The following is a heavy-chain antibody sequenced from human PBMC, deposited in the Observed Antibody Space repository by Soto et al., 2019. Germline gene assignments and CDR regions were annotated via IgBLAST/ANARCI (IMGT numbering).Heavy chain of an antibody. D-gene: IGHD3-3*01. Sequence: SETLSLTCTVSGDSITSNSYFWAWIRQPPGKGLEWIGSIYYSGTTYYNPSLKSRVTISVDRSKNQFSLKLSSVTAADTAVYYCARDRFGLGYYDFWSGYHPTGMDVWGQGTTVTVSS. V-gene: IGHV4-39*02. CDR3: ARDRFGLGYYDFWSGYHPTGMDV. J-gene: IGHJ6*02. CDR2: IYYSGTT. CDR1: GDSITSNSYF.